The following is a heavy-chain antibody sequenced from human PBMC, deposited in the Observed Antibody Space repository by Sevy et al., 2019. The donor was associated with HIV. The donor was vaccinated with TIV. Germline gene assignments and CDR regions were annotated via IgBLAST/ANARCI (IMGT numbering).Heavy chain of an antibody. D-gene: IGHD6-13*01. CDR1: GFTFRKYG. CDR2: IWWDGSEK. CDR3: VRDPQINDIAESGIIH. J-gene: IGHJ4*02. V-gene: IGHV3-33*01. Sequence: GGSLRLSCAASGFTFRKYGMHWVRQAPGKGLEWVAVIWWDGSEKYYADPVKGRFTISRDNSEDTMYLQMRSLRADDTAVYYCVRDPQINDIAESGIIHWGQGTLVTVSS.